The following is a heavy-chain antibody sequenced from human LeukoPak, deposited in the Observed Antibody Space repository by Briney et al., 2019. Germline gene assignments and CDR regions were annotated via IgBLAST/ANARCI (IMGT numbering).Heavy chain of an antibody. CDR2: ISGSGGST. J-gene: IGHJ5*02. Sequence: PGGSLRLSCAASGFTFSSYAMSWVRQAPGKGLEWVSAISGSGGSTYYADSVKGRFTISRDNSKNTLYLQMNSLRAEDTAVYHCAKDKVPVLWFGESAYNWFDPWGQGTLVTVSS. D-gene: IGHD3-10*01. CDR1: GFTFSSYA. CDR3: AKDKVPVLWFGESAYNWFDP. V-gene: IGHV3-23*01.